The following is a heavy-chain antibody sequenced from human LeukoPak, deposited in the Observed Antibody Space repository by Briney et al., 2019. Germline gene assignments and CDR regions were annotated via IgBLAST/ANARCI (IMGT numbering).Heavy chain of an antibody. Sequence: PGGSLRLSCAASGFTFSSYGMSWVRQAPGKGLEWVSSISGSGGNTYYADSVKGRFTISRDNSKNTLYLQMNSLRAEDTAVYYCAKDQFSSGLNWFDPWGQGTLVTVSS. CDR2: ISGSGGNT. D-gene: IGHD6-19*01. CDR1: GFTFSSYG. CDR3: AKDQFSSGLNWFDP. J-gene: IGHJ5*02. V-gene: IGHV3-23*01.